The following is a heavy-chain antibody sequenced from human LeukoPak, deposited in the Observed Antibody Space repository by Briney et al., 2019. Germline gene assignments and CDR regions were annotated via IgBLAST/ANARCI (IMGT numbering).Heavy chain of an antibody. CDR3: AIDGLSAAGTFDY. CDR1: GYTFTGYY. J-gene: IGHJ4*02. V-gene: IGHV1-2*02. D-gene: IGHD6-13*01. CDR2: INPNSGGT. Sequence: ASVKVSCKASGYTFTGYYMHWVRQAPGQGLEWMGWINPNSGGTNYAQKFQGRVTMTRDTSISTAYMELSRLRSDDTAVYYCAIDGLSAAGTFDYWGQGTLVTVSS.